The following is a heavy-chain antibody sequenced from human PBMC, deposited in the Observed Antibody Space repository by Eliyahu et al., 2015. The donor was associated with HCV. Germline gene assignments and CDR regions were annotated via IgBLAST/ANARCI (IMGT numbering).Heavy chain of an antibody. CDR1: GFPFXXYA. CDR3: ARDRYYYDSSGYYLFDY. CDR2: ISYDGSNK. Sequence: QVQLVESGGGMVQPGXSLXLSCAAXGFPFXXYAMHWVRQAPGKGVEWVAVISYDGSNKYYADSVKGRFTISRDNSKNTLYLQMNSLRAEDTAVYYCARDRYYYDSSGYYLFDYWGQGTLVTVSS. J-gene: IGHJ4*02. D-gene: IGHD3-22*01. V-gene: IGHV3-30-3*01.